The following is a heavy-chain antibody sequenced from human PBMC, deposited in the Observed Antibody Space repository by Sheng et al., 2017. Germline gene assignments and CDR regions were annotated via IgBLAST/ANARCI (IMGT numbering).Heavy chain of an antibody. Sequence: QVQLQQWGAGLLKPSETLSLTCTVYGGSSVVSTGAGSASPHGKGLEWIGEINHSGSTNYNPSLKSRVTISVDTSKNQFSLELSSVTAADTAVYYCARGPHYDILTGYSPGVYAFDIWGQGTMVTVSS. D-gene: IGHD3-9*01. CDR1: GGSSVVST. V-gene: IGHV4-34*01. J-gene: IGHJ3*02. CDR3: ARGPHYDILTGYSPGVYAFDI. CDR2: INHSGST.